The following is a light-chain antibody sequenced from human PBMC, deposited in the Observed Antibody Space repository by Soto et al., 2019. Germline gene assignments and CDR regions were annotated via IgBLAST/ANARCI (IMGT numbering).Light chain of an antibody. Sequence: IQMTQSPSSLSASVGDRVTITCRASQSISRWLAWYQQKPGKAPKLLIYDVSSLEGGVPSRFSGSGSGTDFTLTISRLKPDDSATYYCQQYASYWTFGQGTKVDIK. J-gene: IGKJ1*01. CDR3: QQYASYWT. CDR2: DVS. V-gene: IGKV1-5*01. CDR1: QSISRW.